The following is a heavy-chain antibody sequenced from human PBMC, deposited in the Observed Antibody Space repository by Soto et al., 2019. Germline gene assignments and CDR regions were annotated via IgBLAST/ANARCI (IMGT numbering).Heavy chain of an antibody. V-gene: IGHV1-2*02. CDR3: ARNMDYYYGPGSGNGHGF. CDR1: GYTFTAYY. J-gene: IGHJ6*02. Sequence: QVQLVQSGAELKEPGESVRVSCEASGYTFTAYYIHWVRQAPGQGLEWMGWINPRFGDTYYAQDFQGRVSMTRDTSISTVYMELSRLTSDDTAIYYCARNMDYYYGPGSGNGHGFWGQGTTVTVFS. CDR2: INPRFGDT. D-gene: IGHD3-10*01.